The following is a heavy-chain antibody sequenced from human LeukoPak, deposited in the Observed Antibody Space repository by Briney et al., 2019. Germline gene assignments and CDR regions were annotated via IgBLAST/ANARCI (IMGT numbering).Heavy chain of an antibody. J-gene: IGHJ4*02. CDR2: IYPGDSDT. CDR3: ARHRAYSNYEVDY. D-gene: IGHD4-11*01. Sequence: GESLKISCKGSGYSFTNYWIGWVRQMPGKGLEWMGIIYPGDSDTRYSPSFQGQVTISADKSISTAYLQWNSLKASDTAMYYCARHRAYSNYEVDYWGQGTLVTVSS. V-gene: IGHV5-51*01. CDR1: GYSFTNYW.